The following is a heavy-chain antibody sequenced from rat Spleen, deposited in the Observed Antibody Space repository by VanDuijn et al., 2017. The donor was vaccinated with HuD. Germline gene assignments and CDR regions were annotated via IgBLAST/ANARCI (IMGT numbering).Heavy chain of an antibody. CDR1: GFTFSDYG. J-gene: IGHJ2*01. D-gene: IGHD4-3*01. CDR2: IIYNGYST. Sequence: EVQLVESGGGLVQPGRYLKLSCAASGFTFSDYGMAWVSHAPTKGLEWVATIIYNGYSTYYRDSVKGRFTISRDNAKSTLRLQMDSMRSEDTATYYCARQIRGTTFFDYCGQGVMVTVSS. CDR3: ARQIRGTTFFDY. V-gene: IGHV5-29*01.